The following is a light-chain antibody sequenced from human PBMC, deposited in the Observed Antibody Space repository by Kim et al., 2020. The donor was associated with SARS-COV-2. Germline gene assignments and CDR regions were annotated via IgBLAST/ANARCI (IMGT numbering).Light chain of an antibody. J-gene: IGKJ5*01. Sequence: DIVLTQSPGTLSLSPGERATLSCRASQSVSSNSLAWYQQKPGQAPRLLIYGASSRATGIPGTFGGSGSGTDFTLTISRLEPEDFAVYYCQQYGRLPITLGQGTRLEIK. CDR3: QQYGRLPIT. CDR1: QSVSSNS. CDR2: GAS. V-gene: IGKV3-20*01.